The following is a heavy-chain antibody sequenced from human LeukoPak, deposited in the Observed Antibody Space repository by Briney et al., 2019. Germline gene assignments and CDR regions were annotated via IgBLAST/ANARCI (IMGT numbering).Heavy chain of an antibody. V-gene: IGHV4-59*08. D-gene: IGHD6-13*01. CDR3: ARRGIAAAEFDY. Sequence: SETLSLTCTVSGGSINNYYWSWIRQPPGKGLEWIGYIYYSGSTNYNPSLKSRVTISVDTSKNQFSLKLSSVTAADTAVYYCARRGIAAAEFDYWGQGTLVTVSS. CDR2: IYYSGST. J-gene: IGHJ4*02. CDR1: GGSINNYY.